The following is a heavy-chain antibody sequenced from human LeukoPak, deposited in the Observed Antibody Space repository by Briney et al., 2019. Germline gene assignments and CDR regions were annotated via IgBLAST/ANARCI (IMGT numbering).Heavy chain of an antibody. CDR1: GFTFDDYA. CDR2: INWNGGST. Sequence: GGSLRLSCAASGFTFDDYAMSWVRHAPGKGLEWVSGINWNGGSTGYADSVKGRFTISRDNAKNSLYLQMNSLRAEDTALYYCARKSTYYYGSGSYTVDAFDIWGQGTMVTVSS. D-gene: IGHD3-10*01. J-gene: IGHJ3*02. CDR3: ARKSTYYYGSGSYTVDAFDI. V-gene: IGHV3-20*04.